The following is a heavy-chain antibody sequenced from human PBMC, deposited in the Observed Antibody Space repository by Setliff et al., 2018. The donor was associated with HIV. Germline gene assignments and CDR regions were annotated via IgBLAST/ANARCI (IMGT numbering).Heavy chain of an antibody. CDR1: GGSMSSYY. CDR3: ARDGFPDSTWRPTDL. D-gene: IGHD6-13*01. J-gene: IGHJ5*02. V-gene: IGHV4-4*07. Sequence: PSETLSLTCTVSGGSMSSYYWSWIRQPAGKGLEWIGRVLTSGSTHYNPSLRSRVTISLDTSRNQISLTMTSVTAADTAVYYCARDGFPDSTWRPTDLWVQGTLVTVSS. CDR2: VLTSGST.